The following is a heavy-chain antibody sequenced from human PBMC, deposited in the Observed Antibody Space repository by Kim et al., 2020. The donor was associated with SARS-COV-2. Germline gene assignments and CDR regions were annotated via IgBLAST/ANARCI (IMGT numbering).Heavy chain of an antibody. CDR1: GFTFSTYW. J-gene: IGHJ6*02. D-gene: IGHD3-22*01. Sequence: GGSLRLSCPAFGFTFSTYWMTWVRQAPGKGLEWVANIKQDGSERYYVDSVKGRFTISRDNAKNSLYLQMDSLRAEDTAVYYCARSPDYYDSRGYYYGHYYGMDVWGQGTTVTVSS. CDR2: IKQDGSER. V-gene: IGHV3-7*03. CDR3: ARSPDYYDSRGYYYGHYYGMDV.